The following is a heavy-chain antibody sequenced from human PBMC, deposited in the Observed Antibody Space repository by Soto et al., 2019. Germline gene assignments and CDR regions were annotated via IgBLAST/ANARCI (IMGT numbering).Heavy chain of an antibody. CDR1: GFIVSSNY. Sequence: EVQVVASGGGLIQPGGSLRLSCAASGFIVSSNYMSWVRQAPGKGLEWVSVIYSGGSTHYADSVKGRFTISRDNSKNTLYLQMNSLRVEDTAVYYCARDHRETYGMDVWGQGTTVTVSS. CDR2: IYSGGST. V-gene: IGHV3-53*01. CDR3: ARDHRETYGMDV. J-gene: IGHJ6*02.